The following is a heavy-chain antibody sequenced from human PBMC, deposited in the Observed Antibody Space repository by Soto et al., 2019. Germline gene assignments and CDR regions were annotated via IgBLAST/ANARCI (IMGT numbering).Heavy chain of an antibody. CDR3: ASLGGWLPRDNWFDP. CDR1: GFTFSSYE. J-gene: IGHJ5*02. CDR2: ISSSGSTI. D-gene: IGHD3-10*01. Sequence: PGGSLRLSCAASGFTFSSYEMNWVRQAPGKGLEWVSYISSSGSTIYYADSVKGRFTISRDNAKNSLYLQMNSLRAEDTAVYYCASLGGWLPRDNWFDPWGQGNLVTVSS. V-gene: IGHV3-48*03.